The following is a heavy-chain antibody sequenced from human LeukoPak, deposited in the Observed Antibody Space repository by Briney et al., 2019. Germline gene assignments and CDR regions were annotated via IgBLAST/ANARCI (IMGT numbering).Heavy chain of an antibody. D-gene: IGHD3-10*01. CDR1: GFTFSPYA. CDR2: IKQDGSAK. J-gene: IGHJ6*03. Sequence: PGGSLRLSCAASGFTFSPYAMSWVRQAPGKGLEWLANIKQDGSAKYYVDSVKGRFTISRDNAKNSLYLQMNSLRAEDTAVYYCAKDLFSGSGRAGNMDVWGKGTTVTVSS. V-gene: IGHV3-7*03. CDR3: AKDLFSGSGRAGNMDV.